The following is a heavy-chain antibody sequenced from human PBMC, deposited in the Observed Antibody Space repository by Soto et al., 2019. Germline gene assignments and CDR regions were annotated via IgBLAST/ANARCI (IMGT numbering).Heavy chain of an antibody. Sequence: SQTLSLTCGISGDSVSSNSAAWNWIRQSPSRGLEWLGRTYYRSKWYNEYAVSVKSRVTINPDTSKNQFSLQLNSVTPEDTAVYYCASSCLVAADSRAHEYWGQGTLVTVSS. CDR1: GDSVSSNSAA. D-gene: IGHD2-2*01. CDR3: ASSCLVAADSRAHEY. CDR2: TYYRSKWYN. J-gene: IGHJ4*02. V-gene: IGHV6-1*01.